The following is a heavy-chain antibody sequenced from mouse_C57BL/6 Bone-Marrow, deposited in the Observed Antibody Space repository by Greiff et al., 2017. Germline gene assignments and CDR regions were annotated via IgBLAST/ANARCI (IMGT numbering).Heavy chain of an antibody. CDR2: INPSSGYT. V-gene: IGHV1-7*01. CDR1: GYTFTSYW. CDR3: ASASLNGYAMDY. Sequence: QVQLQQSGAELAKPGASVKLSCKASGYTFTSYWMHWVKQRPGQGLEWIGYINPSSGYTKYNQKFKDKATLTADKSSSTAYMQLSSLTYEDSAGDYCASASLNGYAMDYWGQGTSVTVSS. J-gene: IGHJ4*01. D-gene: IGHD1-3*01.